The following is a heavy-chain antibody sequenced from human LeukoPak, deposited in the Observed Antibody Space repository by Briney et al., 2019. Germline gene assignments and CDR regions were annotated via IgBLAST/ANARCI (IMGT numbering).Heavy chain of an antibody. V-gene: IGHV4-59*12. D-gene: IGHD6-6*01. Sequence: PSETLSLTCTVSDGSISNYYWSWIRQSPGKGLQWIGYIFYSGSTNYNPSLKSRVTISVDTSKNQFSLKLSSVTAADTAVYYCARDRTIAARAVDYWGQGTLVTVSS. CDR1: DGSISNYY. CDR3: ARDRTIAARAVDY. CDR2: IFYSGST. J-gene: IGHJ4*02.